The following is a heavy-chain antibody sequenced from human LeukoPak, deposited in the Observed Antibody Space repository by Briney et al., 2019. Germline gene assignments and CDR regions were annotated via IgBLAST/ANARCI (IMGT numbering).Heavy chain of an antibody. J-gene: IGHJ4*02. Sequence: GGSLRLSCAASGFTFSSYEMNWVRQAPGKGLEWVSYINSISGEIWYADSVKGRFTISRDDAKNSLYLQMNSLRDEDTAVYYCARDHGYAFDYWGQGTLVTVSP. D-gene: IGHD5-12*01. CDR3: ARDHGYAFDY. CDR1: GFTFSSYE. V-gene: IGHV3-48*02. CDR2: INSISGEI.